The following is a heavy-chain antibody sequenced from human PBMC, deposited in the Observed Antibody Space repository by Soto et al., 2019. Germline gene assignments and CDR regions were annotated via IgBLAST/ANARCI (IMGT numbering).Heavy chain of an antibody. V-gene: IGHV3-13*01. CDR3: ARRPTEYCSGGSCYRDGAFDI. CDR1: GFTFSSYD. D-gene: IGHD2-15*01. Sequence: EVQLVESGGGLVQPGGSLRLSCAASGFTFSSYDMHWVRQATGKGLEWVSAIGTAGDTYYPGSVKGRFTISRENAKNSLYLQMNSLRAGDTAVYYCARRPTEYCSGGSCYRDGAFDIWGQGTMVTVSS. CDR2: IGTAGDT. J-gene: IGHJ3*02.